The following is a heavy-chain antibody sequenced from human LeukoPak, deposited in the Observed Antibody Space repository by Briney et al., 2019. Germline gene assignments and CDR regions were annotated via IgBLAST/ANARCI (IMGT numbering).Heavy chain of an antibody. D-gene: IGHD2-2*01. J-gene: IGHJ5*02. V-gene: IGHV3-21*01. CDR3: GRDHQYCSRTSCSPGP. CDR1: GFIFSSYS. Sequence: PGRSLRLSCAASGFIFSSYSMNWVRQAPGKGLEWVSSISSSSSYIYYADSVKGRFTISRDNAKSSLYLQMNSLRAEDTAVYYCGRDHQYCSRTSCSPGPWGQGTLVTVPS. CDR2: ISSSSSYI.